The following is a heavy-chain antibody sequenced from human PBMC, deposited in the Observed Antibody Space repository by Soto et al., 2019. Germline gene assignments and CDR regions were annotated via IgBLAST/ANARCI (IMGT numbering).Heavy chain of an antibody. Sequence: ASVKVSCKASGYTFTSYDINWVRQATGQGLEWMGWMNPNSGNTGYAQKFQGRVTMTRNTSISTAYMELSSLRSEDTAVYYCASGVVAAHHDAFDIWGQGTMVTVPS. CDR1: GYTFTSYD. J-gene: IGHJ3*02. CDR2: MNPNSGNT. D-gene: IGHD2-15*01. V-gene: IGHV1-8*01. CDR3: ASGVVAAHHDAFDI.